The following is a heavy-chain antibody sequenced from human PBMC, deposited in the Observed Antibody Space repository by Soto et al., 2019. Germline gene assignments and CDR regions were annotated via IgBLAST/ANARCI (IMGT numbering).Heavy chain of an antibody. J-gene: IGHJ4*02. Sequence: EVQLVESGGGLVRPGRSLRLSCAASGFTFDDYAMYWVRQTPGKGLEWVSGISGNSGNIGYADSVKGRFTISRDNAKNSLYLQMNSLRAEDTAFYYCASDPYYYASGYWGQGTLVTVSS. D-gene: IGHD3-10*01. CDR3: ASDPYYYASGY. V-gene: IGHV3-9*01. CDR1: GFTFDDYA. CDR2: ISGNSGNI.